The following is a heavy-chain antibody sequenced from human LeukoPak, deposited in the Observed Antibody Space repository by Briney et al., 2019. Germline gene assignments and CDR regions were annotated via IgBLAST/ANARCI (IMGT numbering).Heavy chain of an antibody. CDR1: GFTFSSYA. V-gene: IGHV3-23*01. Sequence: PGGSLRLSCAASGFTFSSYAMSWVRQAPGKGLEWVSAISGSGGSTYYADSVKGRFTISRDNFKNTLYLQMNSLRAEDTAVYYCAKGTFHDFWSGPSFDYWGQGTLVTVSS. CDR3: AKGTFHDFWSGPSFDY. D-gene: IGHD3-3*01. CDR2: ISGSGGST. J-gene: IGHJ4*02.